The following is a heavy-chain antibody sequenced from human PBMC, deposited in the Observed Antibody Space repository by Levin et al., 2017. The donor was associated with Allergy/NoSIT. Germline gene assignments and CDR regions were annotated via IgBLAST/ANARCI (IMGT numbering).Heavy chain of an antibody. V-gene: IGHV3-33*06. CDR3: VKESAVAGTVVSNWFGP. CDR1: GFTFSNYG. Sequence: GGSLRLSCAASGFTFSNYGMHWVRQAPGKGLEWVAVIWHDGSSKFHRDSVKGRFTISRDNSKNTLYLQMDSLRAEDTAVYYCVKESAVAGTVVSNWFGPWGQGTLVTVSS. J-gene: IGHJ5*02. CDR2: IWHDGSSK. D-gene: IGHD6-19*01.